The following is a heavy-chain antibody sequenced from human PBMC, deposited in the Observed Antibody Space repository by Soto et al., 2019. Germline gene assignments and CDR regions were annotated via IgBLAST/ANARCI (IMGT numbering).Heavy chain of an antibody. V-gene: IGHV4-34*01. Sequence: PSETLSRTCAVYGGAFSGYYWSWIRQPPGKGLEWIGEINHSGSTNYHPSLKSRVTISVDTSKNQFSLKLSSVTAADAAVYYCARVGKYYYDSSGYYYVHYYYGMDVWGQGTTVTVSS. J-gene: IGHJ6*02. CDR1: GGAFSGYY. D-gene: IGHD3-22*01. CDR3: ARVGKYYYDSSGYYYVHYYYGMDV. CDR2: INHSGST.